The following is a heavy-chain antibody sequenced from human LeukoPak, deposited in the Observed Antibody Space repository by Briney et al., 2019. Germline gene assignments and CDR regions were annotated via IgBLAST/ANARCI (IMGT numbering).Heavy chain of an antibody. CDR3: ARGRYYDFWSVLATLSSYYYYYYMDV. CDR2: MNPNSGNT. J-gene: IGHJ6*03. CDR1: GYTFTSYD. Sequence: ASVKVSCKASGYTFTSYDINWVRQATGQGLEWMGWMNPNSGNTGYAQKFQGRVTMTRNTSISTAYMELSSLRSEDTAVYYCARGRYYDFWSVLATLSSYYYYYYMDVWGKGTTVTVSS. V-gene: IGHV1-8*01. D-gene: IGHD3-3*01.